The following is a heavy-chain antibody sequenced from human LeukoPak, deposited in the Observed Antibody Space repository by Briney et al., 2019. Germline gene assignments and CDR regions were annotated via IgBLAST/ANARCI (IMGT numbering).Heavy chain of an antibody. J-gene: IGHJ1*01. V-gene: IGHV5-51*01. CDR1: GYSFTSYW. CDR3: ARQEVSGWFGYFPH. D-gene: IGHD6-19*01. Sequence: PGESLKISCKGSGYSFTSYWIAWVRQMPGKGLEWLGIIHPGDSDTRYSPSFQGQVTISADKSITTVYLQWSGLKASDTGIYYCARQEVSGWFGYFPHWGQGTLVTVSS. CDR2: IHPGDSDT.